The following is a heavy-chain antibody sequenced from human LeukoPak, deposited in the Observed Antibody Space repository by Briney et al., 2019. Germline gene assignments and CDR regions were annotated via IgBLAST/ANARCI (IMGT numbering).Heavy chain of an antibody. CDR3: TRKEGYYASGNAFDI. D-gene: IGHD3-10*01. CDR1: GFTFSGSA. J-gene: IGHJ3*02. CDR2: IRGKANTYAT. V-gene: IGHV3-73*01. Sequence: GGSLRLSCAASGFTFSGSAMHWVRQASGEGLEWVGRIRGKANTYATAYGESVKGRFTISRDDSKNTAYLQMNSLKTEDTAVYYCTRKEGYYASGNAFDIWGQGTMVTVSS.